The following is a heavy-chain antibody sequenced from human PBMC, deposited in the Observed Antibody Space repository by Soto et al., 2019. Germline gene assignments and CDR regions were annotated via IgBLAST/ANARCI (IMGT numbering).Heavy chain of an antibody. CDR1: GDSVSSKTAA. V-gene: IGHV6-1*01. CDR2: TYFRSKWYN. D-gene: IGHD3-9*01. Sequence: SQILSLTCAISGDSVSSKTAAWNWIRQSPSRGLEWLGRTYFRSKWYNDYAISVKSRITINPDTSKNQFSLLLNSVTPEDTAVYYCARVSFDHFVHWFDPWGQGTLVTVSS. CDR3: ARVSFDHFVHWFDP. J-gene: IGHJ5*02.